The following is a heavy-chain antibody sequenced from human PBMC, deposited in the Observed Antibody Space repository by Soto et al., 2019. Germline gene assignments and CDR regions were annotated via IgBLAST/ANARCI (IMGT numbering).Heavy chain of an antibody. D-gene: IGHD6-13*01. V-gene: IGHV3-33*01. CDR1: GFTFSSYG. J-gene: IGHJ6*02. CDR2: IWYDGSNK. CDR3: ARQFGSSWSYYYYYYGMDV. Sequence: PGGSLRLSCAASGFTFSSYGMHRVRQAPGKGLEWVAVIWYDGSNKYYADSVKGRFTISRDNSKNTLYLQMNSLRAEDTAVYYCARQFGSSWSYYYYYYGMDVWGQGTTVTVSS.